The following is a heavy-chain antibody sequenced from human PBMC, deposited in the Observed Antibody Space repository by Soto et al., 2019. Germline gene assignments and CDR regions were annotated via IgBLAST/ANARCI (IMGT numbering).Heavy chain of an antibody. J-gene: IGHJ6*03. CDR2: IYPGDSDT. V-gene: IGHV5-51*01. CDR1: GYSFTSYW. Sequence: HGESLKISCKGSGYSFTSYWIGWVRQMPGKGLEWMGIIYPGDSDTRYSPSFQGQVTISADKSISTAYLQWSSLKASDTAMYYCARQGCGGSCYYKKPYYFYYMDVWGKGTTVTVSS. D-gene: IGHD2-15*01. CDR3: ARQGCGGSCYYKKPYYFYYMDV.